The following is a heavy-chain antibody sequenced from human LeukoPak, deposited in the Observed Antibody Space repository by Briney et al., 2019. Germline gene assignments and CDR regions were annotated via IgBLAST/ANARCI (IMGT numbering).Heavy chain of an antibody. CDR3: AKGFGTAMVWSFDY. D-gene: IGHD5-18*01. Sequence: GGSLRLSCAASGFTFDDYAMHWVRQAPGKGLEWVSGISWNSGSIGYADSVKGRFTISRDNAKNSLYLQMNSLKAEDTALYYCAKGFGTAMVWSFDYWGQGTLVTVSS. V-gene: IGHV3-9*01. CDR1: GFTFDDYA. CDR2: ISWNSGSI. J-gene: IGHJ4*02.